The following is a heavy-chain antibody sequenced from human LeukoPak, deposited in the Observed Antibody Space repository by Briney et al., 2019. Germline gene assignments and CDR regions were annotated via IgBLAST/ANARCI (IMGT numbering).Heavy chain of an antibody. J-gene: IGHJ6*04. D-gene: IGHD3-10*02. CDR3: AELGITMIGGV. CDR1: GLTFSSYE. V-gene: IGHV3-48*03. CDR2: MSSSGSTI. Sequence: PGGSLRLSCAASGLTFSSYEMNWVRQAPGRGLEWVSYMSSSGSTIYYADSVKGQSTISRDNAKNSLYLQMNSLRAEDTAVYYCAELGITMIGGVWGKGTTVTISS.